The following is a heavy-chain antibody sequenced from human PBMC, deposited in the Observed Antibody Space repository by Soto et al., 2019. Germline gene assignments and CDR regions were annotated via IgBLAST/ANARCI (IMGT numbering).Heavy chain of an antibody. D-gene: IGHD3-10*01. CDR1: GGSISSGGYS. CDR2: IYHSGST. J-gene: IGHJ5*02. V-gene: IGHV4-30-2*01. Sequence: SETLSLTCAVSGGSISSGGYSWSWIRQPPGKGLEWIGYIYHSGSTYYNPSLKSRVTISVDRSKNQFSLKLSSVTAADTAVYYCARGRYGSGSYSTNWFDPWGQGTLVTVSS. CDR3: ARGRYGSGSYSTNWFDP.